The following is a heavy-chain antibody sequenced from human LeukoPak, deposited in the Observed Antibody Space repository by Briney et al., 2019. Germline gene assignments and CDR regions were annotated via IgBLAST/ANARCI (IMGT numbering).Heavy chain of an antibody. V-gene: IGHV3-21*01. J-gene: IGHJ5*02. Sequence: GGSLRLSCAASGFTFSSYSMNWARQAPGKGLEWVSSISSSSSYIYYADSVKGRFTISRDNAKNSLYLQMNSLRAEDTAVYYCARDPESSGWYEGSNWFDPWGQGTLVTVSS. CDR1: GFTFSSYS. CDR3: ARDPESSGWYEGSNWFDP. CDR2: ISSSSSYI. D-gene: IGHD6-19*01.